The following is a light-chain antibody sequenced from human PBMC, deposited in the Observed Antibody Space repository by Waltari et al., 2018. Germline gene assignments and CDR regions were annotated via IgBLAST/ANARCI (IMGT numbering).Light chain of an antibody. CDR2: SID. Sequence: QTVVTQEPSLTVSPGGTVTLTCASSTGVVTSGYFPTWFQQKPGPPPRSRIDSIDNKHSWTPARCSGSLIGGKAALTLSGVQPEDEADYYCLLFYNGAYVFGSGTKVTVL. V-gene: IGLV7-43*01. CDR1: TGVVTSGYF. J-gene: IGLJ1*01. CDR3: LLFYNGAYV.